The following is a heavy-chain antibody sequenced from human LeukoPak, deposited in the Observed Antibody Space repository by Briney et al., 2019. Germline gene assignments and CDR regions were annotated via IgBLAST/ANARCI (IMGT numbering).Heavy chain of an antibody. D-gene: IGHD6-13*01. CDR1: GFTFSSSW. J-gene: IGHJ4*02. V-gene: IGHV3-7*02. Sequence: GGSLRLSCAASGFTFSSSWMSWVRQAPGKGLEWVANINQDGSEQYYVDSVKGRFTISRDNAKSSLYLQMNSLRDEDTAVYYCAPQGAAVGDYWGQGTQVTVSS. CDR2: INQDGSEQ. CDR3: APQGAAVGDY.